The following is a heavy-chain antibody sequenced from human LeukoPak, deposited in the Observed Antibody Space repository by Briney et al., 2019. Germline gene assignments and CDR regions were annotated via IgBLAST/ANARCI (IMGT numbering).Heavy chain of an antibody. CDR2: INSDGSST. CDR3: ASLDVAYCGGDCYGSDAFDI. D-gene: IGHD2-21*02. V-gene: IGHV3-74*01. Sequence: GGSLRLSCAASGFTFSSYWMHWVRQAPGKGLVWVSRINSDGSSTSYADSVKGRFTISRDNAKNTLYPQMNSLRAEDTAVYYCASLDVAYCGGDCYGSDAFDIWGQGTMVTVSS. CDR1: GFTFSSYW. J-gene: IGHJ3*02.